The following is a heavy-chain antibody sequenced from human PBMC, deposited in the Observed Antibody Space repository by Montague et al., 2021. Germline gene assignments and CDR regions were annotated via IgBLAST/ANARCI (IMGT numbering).Heavy chain of an antibody. V-gene: IGHV6-1*01. CDR3: AREGVGDLLFSFDS. CDR1: GDSDANNNAA. Sequence: CAISGDSDANNNAAWKWNRESPSRGLEWLGRTYYRSTWYTDYAVSVKGRIVINPDTSKNQFSLQLNSVTPEDTAVYYCAREGVGDLLFSFDSWGQGTLVTVSS. J-gene: IGHJ4*02. D-gene: IGHD3-10*01. CDR2: TYYRSTWYT.